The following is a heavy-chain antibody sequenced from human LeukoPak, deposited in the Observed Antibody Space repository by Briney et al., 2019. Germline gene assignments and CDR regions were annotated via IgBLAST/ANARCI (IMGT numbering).Heavy chain of an antibody. D-gene: IGHD2-2*03. CDR2: IYYSGST. CDR3: ARWIDAARFAFDY. J-gene: IGHJ4*02. V-gene: IGHV4-39*01. Sequence: SETLSLTCTVSGGSISSSSYYWGWIRQPPGKGLEWIGSIYYSGSTYYNPSLKSRVTISVDTSKNQFSLKLSSVTAADTAVYYCARWIDAARFAFDYWGQGTLVTVSS. CDR1: GGSISSSSYY.